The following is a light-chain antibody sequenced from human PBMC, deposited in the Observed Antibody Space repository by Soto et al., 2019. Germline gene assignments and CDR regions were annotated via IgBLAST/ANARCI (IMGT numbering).Light chain of an antibody. CDR3: QQYNNWPPGT. J-gene: IGKJ1*01. V-gene: IGKV1-5*03. CDR1: QSISSW. Sequence: DIHITQSPSTLSASVGDRVTITCRASQSISSWLAWYQQKPGKAPKLLIYKASSLESGVPARFSGSGSGTEFTLTISSLQSEDFAVYYCQQYNNWPPGTFGQGTKVDIK. CDR2: KAS.